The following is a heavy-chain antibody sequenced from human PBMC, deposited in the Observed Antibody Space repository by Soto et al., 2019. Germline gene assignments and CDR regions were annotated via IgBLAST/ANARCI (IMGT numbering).Heavy chain of an antibody. CDR1: WYSFTSYL. CDR2: IYPGDSDT. Sequence: PGESLKSSCKGSWYSFTSYLIGWVRQIPWKGLEWMVIIYPGDSDTRYSPSFQGQVTISADKSISTAYLQWSSLKASDTAMYYCPRHIAARPFTPINTGYYYGMEVWGKGSTVTVSS. D-gene: IGHD6-6*01. V-gene: IGHV5-51*01. J-gene: IGHJ6*04. CDR3: PRHIAARPFTPINTGYYYGMEV.